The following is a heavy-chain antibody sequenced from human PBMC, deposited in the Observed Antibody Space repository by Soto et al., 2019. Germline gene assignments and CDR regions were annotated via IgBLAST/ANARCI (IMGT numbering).Heavy chain of an antibody. CDR1: GFTFSSYA. J-gene: IGHJ6*02. CDR2: ISGSGGST. V-gene: IGHV3-23*01. D-gene: IGHD3-22*01. Sequence: EVQLLESGGGLVQPGGSLRLSCAASGFTFSSYAMSWVRQAPGKGLEWVSAISGSGGSTYYADSVKGRFTISRDNSKNTLYLQMNSLRAEDTAVSYCANAGKWLLQQDYYCGMDVWGQGTTVTVSS. CDR3: ANAGKWLLQQDYYCGMDV.